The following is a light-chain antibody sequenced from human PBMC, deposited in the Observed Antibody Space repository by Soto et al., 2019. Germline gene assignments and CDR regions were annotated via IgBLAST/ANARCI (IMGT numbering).Light chain of an antibody. CDR2: KTS. J-gene: IGKJ1*01. V-gene: IGKV1-5*03. CDR1: QSISSW. CDR3: QHYKDYSWT. Sequence: DIHMTQSPSTLSASVGDRVTITCRASQSISSWLAWYQQKPGKVPKLLIYKTSSLETGVPSRFSGSGSGTEFTLTISSLQPDDFATYYCQHYKDYSWTFGQGTKVEVK.